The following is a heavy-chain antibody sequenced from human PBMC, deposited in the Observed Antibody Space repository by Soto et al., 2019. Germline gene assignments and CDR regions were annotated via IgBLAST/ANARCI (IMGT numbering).Heavy chain of an antibody. CDR2: ISGSGGST. D-gene: IGHD6-13*01. Sequence: HPGGSLRLSCAASGFTFSSYAMSWVRQAPGKGLEWVSAISGSGGSTYYADSVKGRFTISRDNSKNTLYLQMNSLRAEDTAVYYCAKDSGRHSSSWYGNHYYYYMDVWGKGTTVTVSS. CDR1: GFTFSSYA. CDR3: AKDSGRHSSSWYGNHYYYYMDV. V-gene: IGHV3-23*01. J-gene: IGHJ6*03.